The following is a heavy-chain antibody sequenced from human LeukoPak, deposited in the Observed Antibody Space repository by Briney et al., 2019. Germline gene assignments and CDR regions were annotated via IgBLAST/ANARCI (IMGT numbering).Heavy chain of an antibody. CDR2: ISSSSSYI. CDR3: ARDRTSSDY. CDR1: GFTVSSNY. D-gene: IGHD6-6*01. Sequence: NPGGSLRLSCAASGFTVSSNYMSWVRQAPGKGLEWVSSISSSSSYIYYADSVKGRFTISRDNAKNSLYLQMNSLRAEDTAVYYCARDRTSSDYWGQGTLVTVSS. V-gene: IGHV3-21*01. J-gene: IGHJ4*02.